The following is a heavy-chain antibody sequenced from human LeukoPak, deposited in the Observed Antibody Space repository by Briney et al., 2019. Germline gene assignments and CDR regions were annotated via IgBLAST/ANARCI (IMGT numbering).Heavy chain of an antibody. CDR1: GGSISSHGYY. CDR2: IYYSGST. D-gene: IGHD2-15*01. Sequence: SETLSLTCTASGGSISSHGYYWGWIRQPPGKGLEWIGTIYYSGSTYYNPSLKSRVTISVDTSKNQFSLKLSSVTAADTAVYYCARDIKCSGGSCALNWFDPWGQGTLVTVSS. J-gene: IGHJ5*02. V-gene: IGHV4-39*07. CDR3: ARDIKCSGGSCALNWFDP.